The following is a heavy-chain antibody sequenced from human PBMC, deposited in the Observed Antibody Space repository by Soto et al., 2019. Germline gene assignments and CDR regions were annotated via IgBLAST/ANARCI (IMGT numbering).Heavy chain of an antibody. CDR3: ATKILTSHNYYFGMDV. CDR1: GYTFTSYY. CDR2: INPSGGST. V-gene: IGHV1-46*01. J-gene: IGHJ6*02. D-gene: IGHD3-3*01. Sequence: AAVKVSCKASGYTFTSYYMHWVRQAPGQGLEWMGIINPSGGSTSYAQKFQGRVTMTRDTSTSTVYMELSSLRSEDTAVYYCATKILTSHNYYFGMDVWGQGTTVTVS.